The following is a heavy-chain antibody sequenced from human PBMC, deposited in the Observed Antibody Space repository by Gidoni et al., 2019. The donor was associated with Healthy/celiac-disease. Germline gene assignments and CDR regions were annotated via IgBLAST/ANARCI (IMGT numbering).Heavy chain of an antibody. CDR2: ISSSSSTI. V-gene: IGHV3-48*01. CDR3: ARARGYFDWLSLGY. Sequence: EVQLVESGGGLVQPGGSLSLSCAAPGFTFSSYSMNWVRQAPGKGLEWVSYISSSSSTIYYADSVKGRFTISRDNAKNSLYLQMNSLRAEDTAVYYCARARGYFDWLSLGYWGQGTLVTVSS. J-gene: IGHJ4*02. D-gene: IGHD3-9*01. CDR1: GFTFSSYS.